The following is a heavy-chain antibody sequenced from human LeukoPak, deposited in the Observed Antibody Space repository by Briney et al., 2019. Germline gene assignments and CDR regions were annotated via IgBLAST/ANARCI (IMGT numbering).Heavy chain of an antibody. D-gene: IGHD2-8*02. CDR2: IFPSGGEI. V-gene: IGHV3-23*01. CDR1: GFTFSTFA. J-gene: IGHJ4*02. Sequence: GGSLRLSCAASGFTFSTFAMIWVRQPPGKGLEWVSSIFPSGGEIHYADSVGGRFTISRDNSKSTLSLQMNSLRAEDTAIYYCATYRQVLLPFESWGQGTLVTVSS. CDR3: ATYRQVLLPFES.